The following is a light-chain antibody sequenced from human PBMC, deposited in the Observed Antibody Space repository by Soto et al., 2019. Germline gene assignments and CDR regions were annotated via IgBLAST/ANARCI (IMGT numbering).Light chain of an antibody. CDR3: QQYGSSPR. Sequence: ESVLTQSPGTLSLSPGERATLSCRASQSVSRSYLAWYQQKPGQAHRLLIYGASSMATGIPDRFSGSGSGTDFTLTISRLEPEDFAVYYCQQYGSSPRFGQGTMLEIK. V-gene: IGKV3-20*01. CDR2: GAS. CDR1: QSVSRSY. J-gene: IGKJ2*03.